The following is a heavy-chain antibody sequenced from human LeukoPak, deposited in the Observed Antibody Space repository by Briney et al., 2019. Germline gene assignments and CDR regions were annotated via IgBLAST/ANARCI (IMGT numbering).Heavy chain of an antibody. CDR3: ARDDQLLYPYGMDV. Sequence: QPGGSLRLSCAASGFTFSSYEMNWVRQAPGKGLEWVSYISSSGSTIYYADSAKGRFTISRDNAKNSLYLQMNSLRAEDTAVYYCARDDQLLYPYGMDVWGQGTTVTVSS. CDR1: GFTFSSYE. V-gene: IGHV3-48*03. D-gene: IGHD2-2*02. J-gene: IGHJ6*02. CDR2: ISSSGSTI.